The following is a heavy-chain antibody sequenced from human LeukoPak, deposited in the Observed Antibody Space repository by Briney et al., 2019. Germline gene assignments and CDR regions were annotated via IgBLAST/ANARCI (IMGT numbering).Heavy chain of an antibody. V-gene: IGHV4-34*01. CDR1: GGSFSRYS. D-gene: IGHD3-16*01. J-gene: IGHJ5*02. CDR3: ARHYGP. Sequence: SETLSLTCAVYGGSFSRYSWSWVRQPPGKGLEWIGESNHSGSSRYSPSLKSRVTISVDTSKNQFSLKLNPVTAADTAVYYCARHYGPWGQGTLVTVSS. CDR2: SNHSGSS.